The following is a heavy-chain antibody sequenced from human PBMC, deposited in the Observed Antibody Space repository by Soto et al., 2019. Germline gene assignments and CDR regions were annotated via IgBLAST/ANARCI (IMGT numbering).Heavy chain of an antibody. D-gene: IGHD2-2*01. CDR1: GFTFSSYT. V-gene: IGHV3-30-3*01. CDR2: ISYDGINK. J-gene: IGHJ1*01. Sequence: GSLRLSCAASGFTFSSYTMHWVRQAPGKGLEWVAFISYDGINKNYADSVKGRFTISRDNSKNTLYLQMNSLRTEDTAVYYCAREKDEWEVVPFFQHWGQGTLVTVSS. CDR3: AREKDEWEVVPFFQH.